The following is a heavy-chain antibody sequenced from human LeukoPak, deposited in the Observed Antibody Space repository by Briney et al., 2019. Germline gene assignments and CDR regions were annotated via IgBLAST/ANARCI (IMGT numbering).Heavy chain of an antibody. CDR3: ARDFGWLSLDDAFDI. CDR1: GYTFTSYG. J-gene: IGHJ3*02. CDR2: ISAYNGNT. Sequence: ASVKVSCKASGYTFTSYGISWVRQAPGQGLEWMGWISAYNGNTNYAQKLQGRVTMTTDTSTSTAYLELRSLRSDDMAVYYCARDFGWLSLDDAFDIWGQGTMVTVSS. V-gene: IGHV1-18*03. D-gene: IGHD3-9*01.